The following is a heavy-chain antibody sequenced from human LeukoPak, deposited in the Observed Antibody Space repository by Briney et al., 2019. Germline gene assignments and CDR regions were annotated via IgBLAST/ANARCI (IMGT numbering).Heavy chain of an antibody. CDR2: IIPILGTA. J-gene: IGHJ4*02. CDR3: ARDLFGAADY. CDR1: GGTFSSYA. Sequence: ASVKVSCKASGGTFSSYAISWVRQAPGQGLEWMGRIIPILGTANYAQKFQGRVTITTDESTSTAYMELSSLRSEDTAVYYCARDLFGAADYWGQGTLVTVSS. V-gene: IGHV1-69*11. D-gene: IGHD3-3*01.